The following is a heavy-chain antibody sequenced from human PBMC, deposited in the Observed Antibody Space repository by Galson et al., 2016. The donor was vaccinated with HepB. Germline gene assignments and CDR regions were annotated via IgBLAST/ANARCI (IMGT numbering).Heavy chain of an antibody. CDR1: GFTFSYFW. D-gene: IGHD3-3*01. J-gene: IGHJ6*04. CDR3: ARGGEGLRYLEWYLS. CDR2: VNDSGST. V-gene: IGHV4-34*01. Sequence: LRLSCAGSGFTFSYFWMGWVRQAPGKGLEWIGEVNDSGSTNYNPSLKSRVTMSVDTSKNQFSLKLRSVTAADTAMYYCARGGEGLRYLEWYLSWGKGTTVIVSS.